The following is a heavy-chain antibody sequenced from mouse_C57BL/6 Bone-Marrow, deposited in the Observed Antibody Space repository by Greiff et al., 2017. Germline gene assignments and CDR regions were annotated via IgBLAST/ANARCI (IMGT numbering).Heavy chain of an antibody. Sequence: DVKLVESGGGLVKPGGSLKLSCAASGFTFSSYAMSWVRQTPEKRLEWVATISDGGSYTYYPDNVKGRFTFSRDNAKNNLYLQMSHLKSEDTTMYYGASEGYGSSYGWFAYWGQGTLVTVSA. J-gene: IGHJ3*01. CDR2: ISDGGSYT. V-gene: IGHV5-4*03. CDR3: ASEGYGSSYGWFAY. CDR1: GFTFSSYA. D-gene: IGHD1-1*01.